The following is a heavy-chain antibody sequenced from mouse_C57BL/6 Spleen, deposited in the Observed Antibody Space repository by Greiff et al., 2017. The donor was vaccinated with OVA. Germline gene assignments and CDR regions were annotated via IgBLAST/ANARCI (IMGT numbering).Heavy chain of an antibody. CDR3: ERQAYYSNGYFDY. D-gene: IGHD2-5*01. J-gene: IGHJ2*01. V-gene: IGHV1-53*01. Sequence: VQLQQPGTELVKPGASVKLSCKASGYTFTSYWMHWVKQRPGQGLEWIGNINPSNGGTNYNEKFKGKATLTVDKSSSTAYMQLSSLTSEDSAVYYCERQAYYSNGYFDYWGQGTTLTVSS. CDR2: INPSNGGT. CDR1: GYTFTSYW.